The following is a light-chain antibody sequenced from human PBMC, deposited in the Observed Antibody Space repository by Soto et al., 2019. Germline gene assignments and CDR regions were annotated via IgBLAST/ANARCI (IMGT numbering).Light chain of an antibody. Sequence: EIVLTQSPGTLSLSPGERATLSCRASQSVSSSYLAWYQQKPGQAPRLLIYGASSRATGIPDRFSGSGSGTDFTLTISRLDSDAFAVYHSQQYGSSAPKLTFGVGTKVYIK. CDR1: QSVSSSY. V-gene: IGKV3-20*01. CDR2: GAS. J-gene: IGKJ4*01. CDR3: QQYGSSAPKLT.